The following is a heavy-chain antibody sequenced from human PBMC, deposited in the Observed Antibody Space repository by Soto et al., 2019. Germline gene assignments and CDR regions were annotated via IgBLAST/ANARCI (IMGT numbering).Heavy chain of an antibody. CDR2: IDWDNNK. J-gene: IGHJ6*02. V-gene: IGHV2-70*13. Sequence: SGPTLVNPTQTLTLTCTVSGFSVSTSGMCVSWIRQPPGKALEWLALIDWDNNKYYSSSLKTRLTISKDTSKNQVVLTMPNVDPVDTATYYCARSTGYYYYGVDVWGQGTTVTVSS. CDR1: GFSVSTSGMC. CDR3: ARSTGYYYYGVDV. D-gene: IGHD2-8*02.